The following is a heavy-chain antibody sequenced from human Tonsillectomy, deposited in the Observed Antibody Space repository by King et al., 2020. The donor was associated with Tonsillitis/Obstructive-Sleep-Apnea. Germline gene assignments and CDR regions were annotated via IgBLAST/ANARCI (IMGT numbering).Heavy chain of an antibody. CDR2: LNSDGSGT. Sequence: VQLVESGGGLIQPGGSLRLSCAASGFTFSSYWMHWVRQAPGKGLVWVSRLNSDGSGTTYADSVKGRFTISRDNAKNTLYLQMNSLRAEDTAVYYCARGGYSSYDFIFDYWGQGTLVTVSS. J-gene: IGHJ4*02. V-gene: IGHV3-74*01. CDR1: GFTFSSYW. CDR3: ARGGYSSYDFIFDY. D-gene: IGHD5-12*01.